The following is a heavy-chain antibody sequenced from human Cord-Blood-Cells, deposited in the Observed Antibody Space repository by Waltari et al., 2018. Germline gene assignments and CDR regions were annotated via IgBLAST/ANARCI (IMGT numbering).Heavy chain of an antibody. J-gene: IGHJ4*02. CDR2: VNPSSGGT. CDR1: GYTFTGYY. D-gene: IGHD7-27*01. CDR3: ASPLSDWGLDY. Sequence: QVQLVQSGAEVKKPGASVKVSCKASGYTFTGYYMHWVRQAPGQGLEWMGGVNPSSGGTNYAQKFQGRVTMTRDTSISTAYMELSRLRSDDTAVYYCASPLSDWGLDYWGQGTLVTVSS. V-gene: IGHV1-2*02.